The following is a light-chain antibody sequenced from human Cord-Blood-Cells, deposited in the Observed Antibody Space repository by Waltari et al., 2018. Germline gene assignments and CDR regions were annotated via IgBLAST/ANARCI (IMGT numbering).Light chain of an antibody. CDR2: EVS. J-gene: IGLJ3*02. V-gene: IGLV2-18*02. CDR1: SSDVGSYNR. Sequence: QSALTQPPSVSGSPGQSVTISCTGTSSDVGSYNRVSWYQQPPGTAPKLMIYEVSNRPSGVPDRFSGSKSGTTASLTISGLQAEDEAEYYCSSYTSSSTLVFGGGTKLTVL. CDR3: SSYTSSSTLV.